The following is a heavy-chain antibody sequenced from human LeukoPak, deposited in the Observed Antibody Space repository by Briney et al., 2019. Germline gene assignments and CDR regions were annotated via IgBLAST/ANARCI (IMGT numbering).Heavy chain of an antibody. V-gene: IGHV1-2*04. D-gene: IGHD6-13*01. CDR2: INPNSGGT. CDR3: ARGAGYSSSWYWFDP. J-gene: IGHJ5*02. Sequence: ASVKVSCKASGYIFTSYYMHWVRQAPGQGLEWMGWINPNSGGTNYAQKFQGWVTMTRDTSISTAYMELSRLRSDDTAVYYCARGAGYSSSWYWFDPWGQGTLVTVSS. CDR1: GYIFTSYY.